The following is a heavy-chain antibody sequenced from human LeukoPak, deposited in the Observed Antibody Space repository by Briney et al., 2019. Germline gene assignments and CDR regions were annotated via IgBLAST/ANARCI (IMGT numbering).Heavy chain of an antibody. V-gene: IGHV3-66*01. J-gene: IGHJ1*01. CDR1: GFSVSSNY. D-gene: IGHD3-22*01. CDR2: MYSGGSI. Sequence: GGSLRLSCAASGFSVSSNYMSWVRQAPGKGLEWVSVMYSGGSIYYAESVKGRFTISRDSSKNTLYLQMNTLRAEDTAVYYCARGVPAVVLIPGAGDFQNWGQGTLVTVSS. CDR3: ARGVPAVVLIPGAGDFQN.